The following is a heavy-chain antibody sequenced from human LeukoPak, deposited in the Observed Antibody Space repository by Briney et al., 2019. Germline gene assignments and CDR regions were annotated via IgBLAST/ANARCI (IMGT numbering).Heavy chain of an antibody. J-gene: IGHJ6*02. CDR1: GFTFTSSA. D-gene: IGHD5-18*01. CDR2: IVVGSGNT. Sequence: GTSVKVSCKASGFTFTSSAMQWVRQARGQRLEWIGWIVVGSGNTNYAQKFQERVTITRDMSTSTAYMELSSLRSEDTAVYYCARDRSENTAMAPYYYYGMDVWGQGTTVTVSS. CDR3: ARDRSENTAMAPYYYYGMDV. V-gene: IGHV1-58*02.